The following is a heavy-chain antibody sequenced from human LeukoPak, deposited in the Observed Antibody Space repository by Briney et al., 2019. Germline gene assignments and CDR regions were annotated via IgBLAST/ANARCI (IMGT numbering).Heavy chain of an antibody. CDR2: INPNSGGT. CDR1: GYSFTNYA. D-gene: IGHD6-13*01. CDR3: ARGSEGSSSWYYYYYYMDV. V-gene: IGHV1-8*03. J-gene: IGHJ6*03. Sequence: ASVKVSCKASGYSFTNYAMNWVRQAPGQGLEWMGWINPNSGGTNYAQKFQGRVTITRNTSISTAYMELSSLRSEDTAVYYCARGSEGSSSWYYYYYYMDVWGKGTTVTVSS.